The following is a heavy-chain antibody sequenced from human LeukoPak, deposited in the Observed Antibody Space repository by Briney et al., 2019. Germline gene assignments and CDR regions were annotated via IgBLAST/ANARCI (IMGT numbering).Heavy chain of an antibody. D-gene: IGHD3-9*01. CDR3: AKDGGYATGYYSDY. Sequence: GGSLRLSCAASGFTFSTYDMHWVRQATGKGLGWVSAIDTVGNTYYAGSVQGRFTISRDNAWNSLYLQMNSLRVEDSAIYYCAKDGGYATGYYSDYWGQGTLATVSS. V-gene: IGHV3-13*01. CDR2: IDTVGNT. CDR1: GFTFSTYD. J-gene: IGHJ4*02.